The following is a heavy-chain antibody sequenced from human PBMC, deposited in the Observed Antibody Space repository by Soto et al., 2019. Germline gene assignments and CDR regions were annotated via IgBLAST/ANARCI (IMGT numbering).Heavy chain of an antibody. CDR3: ASLAMTTVTTYSFDY. J-gene: IGHJ4*02. V-gene: IGHV3-23*01. CDR1: GFTFSSYA. CDR2: ISGSGGST. Sequence: GGSLRLSCAASGFTFSSYAMSWVLQAPGKGLEWVSAISGSGGSTYYADSVKGRFTISRDNSKNTLYLQMNSLRAEDTAVYYCASLAMTTVTTYSFDYWGQGTLVTVSS. D-gene: IGHD4-17*01.